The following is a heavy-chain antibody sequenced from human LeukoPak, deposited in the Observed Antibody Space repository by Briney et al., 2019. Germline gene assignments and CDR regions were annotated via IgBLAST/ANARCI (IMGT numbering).Heavy chain of an antibody. CDR1: GGSISSYY. Sequence: SETLSPTCTVSGGSISSYYWSWIRQPPGKGLEWIGYIYYSGSTNYNPSLKSRVTISVDTSKNQFSLKLSSVTAADTAVYYCAINSRQLVGYFDYWGQGTLVTVSS. CDR2: IYYSGST. CDR3: AINSRQLVGYFDY. V-gene: IGHV4-59*01. J-gene: IGHJ4*02. D-gene: IGHD6-13*01.